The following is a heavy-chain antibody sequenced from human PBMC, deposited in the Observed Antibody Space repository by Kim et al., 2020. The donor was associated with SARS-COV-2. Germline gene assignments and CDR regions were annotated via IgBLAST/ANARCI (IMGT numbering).Heavy chain of an antibody. D-gene: IGHD1-26*01. J-gene: IGHJ6*01. CDR3: AREGSMREKNKGVDD. Sequence: GGSLRLSCAASGFAFNTYWMSWVRQAPGKGLEWVANIKEDGSEKYFVDSVKGRFTISRDNAKNSLYLQMNSLSAEDTAVDYCAREGSMREKNKGVDDWG. CDR1: GFAFNTYW. V-gene: IGHV3-7*01. CDR2: IKEDGSEK.